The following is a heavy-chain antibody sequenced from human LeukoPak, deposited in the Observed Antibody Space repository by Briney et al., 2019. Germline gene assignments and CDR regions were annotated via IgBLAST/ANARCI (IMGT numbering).Heavy chain of an antibody. V-gene: IGHV1-2*02. J-gene: IGHJ5*02. CDR2: INPNSGGT. CDR1: GYTFTGYY. D-gene: IGHD3-10*01. Sequence: ASVKVSCKASGYTFTGYYMHWVRQAPGQGLEWMGWINPNSGGTNYAQKFQGRVTMTRDTSISTAYMELSRLRSDDTAVYYCARDGLLWFGTPRFDPWGQGNLVTVSS. CDR3: ARDGLLWFGTPRFDP.